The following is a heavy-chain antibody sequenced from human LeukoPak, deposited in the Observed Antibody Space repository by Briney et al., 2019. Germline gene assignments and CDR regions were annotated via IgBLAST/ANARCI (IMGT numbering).Heavy chain of an antibody. D-gene: IGHD3-22*01. V-gene: IGHV4-34*01. J-gene: IGHJ4*02. Sequence: SETLSLTCGVYGGSFSGYYWSWIRQPPGKGLEWIGQINHSGSTNYNPSLKSRVTISVDTSKNQFSLKLSSVTAADTAVYYCARGNYYDSSGYYGYWGQGTLVTVSS. CDR3: ARGNYYDSSGYYGY. CDR1: GGSFSGYY. CDR2: INHSGST.